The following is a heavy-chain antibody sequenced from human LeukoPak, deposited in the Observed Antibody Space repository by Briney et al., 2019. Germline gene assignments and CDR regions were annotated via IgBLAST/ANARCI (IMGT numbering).Heavy chain of an antibody. Sequence: SETLSLTCTVSGGSISSYYWSWIRQPPGKGLEWIGEINHSGSTNYNPSLKSRVTISVDTSKNQFSLKLSSVTAADTAVYYCARMGTYYDFWSGYPRAANWFDPWGQGTLVTVSS. CDR2: INHSGST. D-gene: IGHD3-3*01. V-gene: IGHV4-34*01. CDR1: GGSISSYY. CDR3: ARMGTYYDFWSGYPRAANWFDP. J-gene: IGHJ5*02.